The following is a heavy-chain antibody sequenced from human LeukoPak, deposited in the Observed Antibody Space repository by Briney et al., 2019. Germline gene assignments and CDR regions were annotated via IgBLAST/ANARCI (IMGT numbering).Heavy chain of an antibody. Sequence: GGSQRLSCAASGFTFSSYGMHWVRQAPGKGLEWVAVISYDGSNKYYADSVKGRFTISRDNSKNTLYLQMNSLRAEDTGVYYCAKDPRRYFDWLFGAFDIWGQGTMVTVSS. V-gene: IGHV3-30*18. CDR3: AKDPRRYFDWLFGAFDI. CDR2: ISYDGSNK. J-gene: IGHJ3*02. CDR1: GFTFSSYG. D-gene: IGHD3-9*01.